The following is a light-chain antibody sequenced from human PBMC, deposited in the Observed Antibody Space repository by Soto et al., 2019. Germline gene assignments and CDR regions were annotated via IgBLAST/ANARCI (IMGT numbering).Light chain of an antibody. CDR3: QESYTTPVT. Sequence: DIQMTQSPSSLSASVGDRVTITCRASQSISTYLNWYQQKPGQAPKLLIYAASSLQSGVPSRFSGSGSGTDFTLTITSLQREDFATYYCQESYTTPVTVGQGTNLEIK. CDR1: QSISTY. J-gene: IGKJ2*01. V-gene: IGKV1-39*01. CDR2: AAS.